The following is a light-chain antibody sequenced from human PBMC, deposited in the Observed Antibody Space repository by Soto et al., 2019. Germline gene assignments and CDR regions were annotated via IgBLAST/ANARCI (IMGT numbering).Light chain of an antibody. V-gene: IGLV2-14*01. CDR1: SSDVGGYKY. J-gene: IGLJ1*01. CDR3: SSYTNSNARV. CDR2: EVS. Sequence: QSVLTQPASVSGSPGQSITISCTGTSSDVGGYKYVSWYQQHPGKAPKLMIYEVSNRPSGVSNRFSGSKSGNTASLTISGLQAEDEADYYCSSYTNSNARVFGTGTKATVL.